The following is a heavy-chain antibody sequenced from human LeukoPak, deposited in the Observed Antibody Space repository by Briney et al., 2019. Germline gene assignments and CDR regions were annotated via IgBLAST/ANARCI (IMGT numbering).Heavy chain of an antibody. V-gene: IGHV6-1*01. CDR3: ARGYDILTGYYVDYYYYGMDV. J-gene: IGHJ6*04. CDR2: TYYRSKWYN. Sequence: QTLSLTCAISGDSVSSNSAAWNWIRLSPSRGPEWLGRTYYRSKWYNDYAVSVKSRITINPDTSKNQFSLQLNSVTPEDTAVYYCARGYDILTGYYVDYYYYGMDVWGKGTTVTVSS. CDR1: GDSVSSNSAA. D-gene: IGHD3-9*01.